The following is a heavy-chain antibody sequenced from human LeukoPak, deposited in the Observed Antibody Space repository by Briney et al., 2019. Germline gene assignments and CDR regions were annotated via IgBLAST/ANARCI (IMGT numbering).Heavy chain of an antibody. V-gene: IGHV3-66*02. D-gene: IGHD3-16*01. CDR2: IYSGDNT. CDR3: AGRRVLDASFDY. CDR1: GFTVSNNY. Sequence: PGGSLRLSCAASGFTVSNNYMSWVRQAPGKGLEWVSVIYSGDNTYYLESVKGRFTISRDNSKNTLFLQMNRLRAEDTAVYYCAGRRVLDASFDYWGQGTQVTVSS. J-gene: IGHJ4*02.